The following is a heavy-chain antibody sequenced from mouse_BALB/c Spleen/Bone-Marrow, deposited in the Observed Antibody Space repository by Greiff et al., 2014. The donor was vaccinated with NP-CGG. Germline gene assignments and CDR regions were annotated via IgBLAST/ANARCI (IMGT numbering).Heavy chain of an antibody. Sequence: VKLQESGPELVKPGASVKISCTGSGYAFSSSWMNWVKQRPGQGLEWIGRIYPGDGDTNSNGRFKGRATLTADRSSNTAYMQXXXXXXXXXAVYFCARSAYYGSSYGAMDYWGQGTSVTVSS. CDR3: ARSAYYGSSYGAMDY. CDR1: GYAFSSSW. J-gene: IGHJ4*01. CDR2: IYPGDGDT. D-gene: IGHD1-1*01. V-gene: IGHV1-82*01.